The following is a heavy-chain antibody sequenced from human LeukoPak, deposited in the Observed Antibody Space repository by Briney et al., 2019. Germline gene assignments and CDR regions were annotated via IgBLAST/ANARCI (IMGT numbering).Heavy chain of an antibody. CDR2: IYPGDSDT. J-gene: IGHJ3*02. Sequence: GESLKISCKGSGYSFTSYWIGWVRQMPGKGLEWMGIIYPGDSDTRYSPSFQGQVTISADKSISTAYLQWSSLKASDTAMYYCATTAGRWLQLGRPDAFDIWGQGTMVTVSS. D-gene: IGHD5-24*01. V-gene: IGHV5-51*01. CDR3: ATTAGRWLQLGRPDAFDI. CDR1: GYSFTSYW.